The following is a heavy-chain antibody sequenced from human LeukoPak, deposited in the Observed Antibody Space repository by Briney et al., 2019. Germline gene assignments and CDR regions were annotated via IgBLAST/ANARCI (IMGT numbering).Heavy chain of an antibody. J-gene: IGHJ4*02. CDR1: GFDVGAYE. V-gene: IGHV3-48*03. CDR2: FAGSDTTK. D-gene: IGHD3-22*01. Sequence: PGGSLRLSCAASGFDVGAYEMNWGRQAPGKGLEWVAYFAGSDTTKYYADSVRGRFTISRDNAKKSLYLQMNSLRAEDPALYYCTTLGYHLDSWGQGTLVTVSS. CDR3: TTLGYHLDS.